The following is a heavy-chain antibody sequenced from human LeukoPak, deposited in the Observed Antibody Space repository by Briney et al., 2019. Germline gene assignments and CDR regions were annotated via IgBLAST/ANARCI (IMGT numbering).Heavy chain of an antibody. CDR2: IIPIIGIA. J-gene: IGHJ4*02. D-gene: IGHD6-19*01. V-gene: IGHV1-69*17. CDR1: GGTFTSYA. Sequence: SVKVSCKASGGTFTSYAISWVRQAPGQGLEWMGGIIPIIGIANYAQKFQGRVTITADKSTSTAYMELSSLRSEDTAVYYCARGSPSPSGPVDYWGQGTLVTVSS. CDR3: ARGSPSPSGPVDY.